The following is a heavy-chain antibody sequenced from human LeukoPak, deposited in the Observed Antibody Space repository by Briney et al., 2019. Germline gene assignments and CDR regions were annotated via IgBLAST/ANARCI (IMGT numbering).Heavy chain of an antibody. CDR3: ARDPDYGDQGNAFDI. V-gene: IGHV1-69*05. CDR2: IIPIFGTA. D-gene: IGHD4-17*01. J-gene: IGHJ3*02. CDR1: GGTFSSYA. Sequence: SVKVSCKASGGTFSSYALSWVRQAPGQGLEWMGRIIPIFGTANYAQKFQGRVTITTDESTSAAYMELSSLRSEDTAVYYCARDPDYGDQGNAFDIWGQGTMVTVSS.